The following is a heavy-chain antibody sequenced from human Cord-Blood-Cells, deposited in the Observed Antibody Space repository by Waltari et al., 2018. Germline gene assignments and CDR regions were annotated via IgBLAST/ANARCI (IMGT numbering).Heavy chain of an antibody. CDR3: ASMYCSSTSCYAFDI. CDR2: IYYSGST. V-gene: IGHV4-31*03. CDR1: GGSISSGGYY. D-gene: IGHD2-2*01. J-gene: IGHJ3*02. Sequence: QVQLQESGPGLVKPSQTLSLTCTVSGGSISSGGYYLSWIRQHPGKGLEWIGYIYYSGSTYYNPSLKSRVTISVDTSKNQFSLKLSSVTAADTAVYYCASMYCSSTSCYAFDIWGQGTMVTVSS.